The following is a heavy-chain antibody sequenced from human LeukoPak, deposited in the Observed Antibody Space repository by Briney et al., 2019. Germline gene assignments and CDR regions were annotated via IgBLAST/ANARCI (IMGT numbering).Heavy chain of an antibody. V-gene: IGHV3-23*01. CDR3: ATRPRDSSGYYLGAFDG. J-gene: IGHJ3*01. CDR1: GFTFSSYA. D-gene: IGHD3-22*01. CDR2: IGASGADT. Sequence: PGGSLRLSCEASGFTFSSYAMAWVRQAPGKGLDWVSVIGASGADTYYSDSAKGRFTVSRDNSKDTLFLHMCSLRAEDTAVYFCATRPRDSSGYYLGAFDGWGQGTTVTVSS.